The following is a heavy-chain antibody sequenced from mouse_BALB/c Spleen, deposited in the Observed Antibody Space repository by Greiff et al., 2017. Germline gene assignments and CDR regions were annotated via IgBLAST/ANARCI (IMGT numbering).Heavy chain of an antibody. CDR2: IYPGNSDT. Sequence: VQLQQSGTVLARPGASVKMSCKASGYTFTSYWMHWVKQRPGQGLEWIGAIYPGNSDTSYNQKFKGKAKLTAVTSTSTAYMELSSLTNEDSAVYYCTRESIYYALDYWGQGTTLTVSS. D-gene: IGHD1-1*01. J-gene: IGHJ2*01. V-gene: IGHV1-5*01. CDR3: TRESIYYALDY. CDR1: GYTFTSYW.